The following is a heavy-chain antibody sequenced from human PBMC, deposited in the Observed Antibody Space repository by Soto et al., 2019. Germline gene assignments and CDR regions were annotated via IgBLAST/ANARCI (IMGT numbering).Heavy chain of an antibody. D-gene: IGHD3-10*01. CDR1: GGSISSSSYY. CDR2: IYYSGST. V-gene: IGHV4-39*01. CDR3: ARHSRFVYYGSGTGGMDV. J-gene: IGHJ6*02. Sequence: SATLSLTCTVSGGSISSSSYYRGWIRQPPGKWLEWIGSIYYSGSTYYNPSLKSRVTISVDTSKNQFSLKLSSVTAADTAVYYCARHSRFVYYGSGTGGMDVWGQGTTVS.